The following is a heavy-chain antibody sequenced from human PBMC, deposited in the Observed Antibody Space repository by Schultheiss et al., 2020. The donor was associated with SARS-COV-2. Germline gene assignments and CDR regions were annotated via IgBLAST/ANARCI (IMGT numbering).Heavy chain of an antibody. CDR3: ARLDSSGWLHGDFQH. CDR2: IDPSGSYT. V-gene: IGHV5-10-1*01. Sequence: GESLKISCKGSGYSFTSYWIRWVRQMPGKGLEWMGRIDPSGSYTNYSPSFQGHVTISADKSISTAYLQWSSLKASDTAMYYCARLDSSGWLHGDFQHWGQGTLVTVSS. J-gene: IGHJ1*01. CDR1: GYSFTSYW. D-gene: IGHD6-19*01.